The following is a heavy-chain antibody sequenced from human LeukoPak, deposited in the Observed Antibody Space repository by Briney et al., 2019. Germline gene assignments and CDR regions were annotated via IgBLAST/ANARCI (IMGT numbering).Heavy chain of an antibody. J-gene: IGHJ6*04. V-gene: IGHV3-7*01. CDR1: GFTFGNFW. D-gene: IGHD3-10*02. CDR3: AELGITMIGGV. Sequence: GGSLRLSCEVSGFTFGNFWMSWVRQAPGKGLEWLATIKRDGSEKDYVDSVKGRFTISRDNAKRSQYLQMNSLRAEDTAVYYCAELGITMIGGVWGKGTTVTISS. CDR2: IKRDGSEK.